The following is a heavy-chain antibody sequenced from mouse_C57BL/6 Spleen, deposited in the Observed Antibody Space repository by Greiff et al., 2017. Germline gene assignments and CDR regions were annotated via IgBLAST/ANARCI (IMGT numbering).Heavy chain of an antibody. V-gene: IGHV1-69*01. Sequence: VKLQQPGAELVMPGASVKLSCKASGYTFTSYWMHWVKQRPGQGLEWIGEIDPSDSYTNYNQKFKGKSTLTVDKSSSTAYMQLSSLTSEDSAVYYCARWDYSNYFDYWGQGTTLTVSS. CDR1: GYTFTSYW. J-gene: IGHJ2*01. D-gene: IGHD2-5*01. CDR2: IDPSDSYT. CDR3: ARWDYSNYFDY.